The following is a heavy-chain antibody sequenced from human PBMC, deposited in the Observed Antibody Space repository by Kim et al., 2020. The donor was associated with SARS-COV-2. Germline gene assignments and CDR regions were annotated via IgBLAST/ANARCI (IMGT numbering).Heavy chain of an antibody. Sequence: GGSLRLSCAASGFTFSSYAMNWVRQAPGKGLEWVSVISGSGGSTYNADSVMGRFTISRDNSKNTLYLQMNSLRAEDTAVYYCAKDQWGGSGWYYYGMDVWGQGTTVTVSS. CDR2: ISGSGGST. D-gene: IGHD6-19*01. V-gene: IGHV3-23*01. J-gene: IGHJ6*02. CDR1: GFTFSSYA. CDR3: AKDQWGGSGWYYYGMDV.